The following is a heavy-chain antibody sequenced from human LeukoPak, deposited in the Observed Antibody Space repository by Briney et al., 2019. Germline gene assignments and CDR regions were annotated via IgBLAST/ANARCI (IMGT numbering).Heavy chain of an antibody. CDR1: GYTFTSYG. V-gene: IGHV1-18*01. J-gene: IGHJ5*02. Sequence: ASVNVSCKASGYTFTSYGISWVRQAPGQGLEWMGWISAYNGNTNYAQKLQGRVTMTTDTSTSTAYMELRSLRSDDTAVYYCARDLAAKIDNWFDPWGQGTLVTVSS. CDR2: ISAYNGNT. CDR3: ARDLAAKIDNWFDP. D-gene: IGHD2-15*01.